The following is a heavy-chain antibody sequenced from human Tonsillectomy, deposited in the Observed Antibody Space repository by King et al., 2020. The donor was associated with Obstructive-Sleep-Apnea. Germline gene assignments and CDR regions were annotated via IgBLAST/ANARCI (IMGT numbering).Heavy chain of an antibody. J-gene: IGHJ4*02. Sequence: VQLVESGGGLVQPGGSLRLSCAASGFTFSSYAMSWVRQAPGRGLEWVSAISGSGGSTYYADSVKGRFTIPTDNSKNTLYLQMNSLRAEDTAVYYCAKEDGYSSGWPYFDYWGQGTLLTVSS. V-gene: IGHV3-23*04. CDR1: GFTFSSYA. CDR2: ISGSGGST. D-gene: IGHD6-19*01. CDR3: AKEDGYSSGWPYFDY.